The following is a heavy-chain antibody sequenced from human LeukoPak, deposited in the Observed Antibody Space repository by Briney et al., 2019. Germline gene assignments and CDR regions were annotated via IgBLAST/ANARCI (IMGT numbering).Heavy chain of an antibody. D-gene: IGHD3-22*01. CDR1: GFTFSSYG. Sequence: PGRSLRLSCAASGFTFSSYGMHWVRQAPGKGLEWVAVIWYDGSNKYYADFVKGRFTISRDNSKNTLYLQMNSLRAEDTAVYYCARDSHYYDTKGVFDIWGQGTMVTVSS. V-gene: IGHV3-33*01. CDR2: IWYDGSNK. J-gene: IGHJ3*02. CDR3: ARDSHYYDTKGVFDI.